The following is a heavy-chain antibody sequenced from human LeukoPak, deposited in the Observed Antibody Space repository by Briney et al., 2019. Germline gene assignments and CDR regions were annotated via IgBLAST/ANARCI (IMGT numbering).Heavy chain of an antibody. D-gene: IGHD3-22*01. CDR3: ARAKTGYDSSGYYDY. CDR2: ISGSGGST. CDR1: GFTFSSYG. Sequence: GGSLRLSCAASGFTFSSYGMSWVRQAPGKGLEWVSAISGSGGSTYYADSVKGRFTISRDNSKNTLYLQMNSLRAEDTAVYYCARAKTGYDSSGYYDYWGQGTLVTVSS. J-gene: IGHJ4*02. V-gene: IGHV3-23*01.